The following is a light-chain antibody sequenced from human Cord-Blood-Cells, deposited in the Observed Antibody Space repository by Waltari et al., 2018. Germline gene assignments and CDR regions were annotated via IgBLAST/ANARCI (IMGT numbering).Light chain of an antibody. CDR2: EGS. J-gene: IGLJ2*01. CDR1: SSDVGSYNR. Sequence: QSALTQPASVSGSPGQSITISCTGTSSDVGSYNRVSWYQQHTGKAPKLMIYEGSKRPSGVSNRFSGSKSGNTASLTISGLQAEDEADYYCCSYAGSSTLVFGGGTKLTVL. CDR3: CSYAGSSTLV. V-gene: IGLV2-23*01.